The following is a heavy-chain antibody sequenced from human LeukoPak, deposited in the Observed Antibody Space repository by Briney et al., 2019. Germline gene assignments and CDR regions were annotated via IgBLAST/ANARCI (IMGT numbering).Heavy chain of an antibody. V-gene: IGHV3-30*04. CDR1: GFTFSSYA. D-gene: IGHD3-22*01. Sequence: GGALRLSCAASGFTFSSYAMHWVRQAPGKGLEWVAVISYDGSNKYYADSVKGRFTISRDNSKNTLYLQMNSLRAEDTAVYYCASQYYYDSSGRSFPDYWGQGTLVTVSS. CDR3: ASQYYYDSSGRSFPDY. J-gene: IGHJ4*02. CDR2: ISYDGSNK.